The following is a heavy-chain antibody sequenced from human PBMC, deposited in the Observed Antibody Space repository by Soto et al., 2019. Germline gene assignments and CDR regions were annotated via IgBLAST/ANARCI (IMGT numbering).Heavy chain of an antibody. D-gene: IGHD2-2*01. V-gene: IGHV3-23*01. CDR2: ISGSGRST. Sequence: EVRLLESGGGLVQPGGSLRLSCAASEFAFSNHAMSWVRQAPGKGLEWISGISGSGRSTFYADSVKGRLTISRDNSKTTPYLQLKSLRADDTAVYYCARDDAPVGPTNLDYWGQGTLVTVSS. CDR1: EFAFSNHA. CDR3: ARDDAPVGPTNLDY. J-gene: IGHJ4*02.